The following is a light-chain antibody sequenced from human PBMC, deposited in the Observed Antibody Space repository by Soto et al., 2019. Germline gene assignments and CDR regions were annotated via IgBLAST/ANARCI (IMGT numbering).Light chain of an antibody. CDR1: QSVSSNY. J-gene: IGKJ2*01. CDR3: QQYGSSPYT. CDR2: AAS. Sequence: EIVLTQSPGTLSLSPGERATLSCRASQSVSSNYLGWYQQKPGQAPRLLIYAASSRATGIPDRFSGSGSGTDFTLTISRLEPEDFAVFYCQQYGSSPYTFGQGTKLEIK. V-gene: IGKV3-20*01.